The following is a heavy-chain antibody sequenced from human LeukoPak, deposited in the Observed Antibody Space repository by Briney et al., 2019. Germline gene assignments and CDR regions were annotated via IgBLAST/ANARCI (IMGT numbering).Heavy chain of an antibody. D-gene: IGHD3-22*01. CDR2: IIPILGIA. Sequence: ASVKVSCKASGGTFSSYAISWVRQAPGQGLEWMGRIIPILGIASYAQKFQGRVTITADKSTSTAYMELSSLRSEDTAVYYCARAGNYYDSSGYYPPPDYWGQGTLVTVSS. J-gene: IGHJ4*02. CDR3: ARAGNYYDSSGYYPPPDY. CDR1: GGTFSSYA. V-gene: IGHV1-69*04.